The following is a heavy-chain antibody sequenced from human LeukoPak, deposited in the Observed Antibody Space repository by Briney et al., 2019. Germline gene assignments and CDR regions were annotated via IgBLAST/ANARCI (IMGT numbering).Heavy chain of an antibody. CDR3: ARDPQYSYDDSGTFDS. CDR1: GFIFSNFW. D-gene: IGHD3-22*01. CDR2: IKQDGEET. Sequence: GGSLRLSCAASGFIFSNFWMSWVRQAPGKGPEWVANIKQDGEETYYLDSVKGRFTVSRDNAKNSLYLQMNTLRAEDTAVYYCARDPQYSYDDSGTFDSWGQGTLVIVSS. V-gene: IGHV3-7*01. J-gene: IGHJ4*02.